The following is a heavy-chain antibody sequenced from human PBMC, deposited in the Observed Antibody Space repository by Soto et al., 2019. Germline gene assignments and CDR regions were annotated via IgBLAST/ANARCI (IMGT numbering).Heavy chain of an antibody. CDR3: AREGDYGDYGPGSYYYGMDV. V-gene: IGHV4-30-4*01. J-gene: IGHJ6*02. Sequence: SETLSLTCTVSGGSISSGDYYWSWIRQPPGKGLEWIGYIYYSGSTYYNPSLKSRVTISVDTSKNQFSLKLSSVTAADTAVYYCAREGDYGDYGPGSYYYGMDVWGQGTTVTVSS. CDR1: GGSISSGDYY. D-gene: IGHD4-17*01. CDR2: IYYSGST.